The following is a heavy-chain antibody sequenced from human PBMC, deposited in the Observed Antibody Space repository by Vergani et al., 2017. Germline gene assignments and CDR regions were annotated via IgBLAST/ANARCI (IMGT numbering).Heavy chain of an antibody. J-gene: IGHJ3*02. V-gene: IGHV1-2*02. CDR2: INPNSGGT. CDR3: ARGGPTYYYGSGSYLGAFDI. CDR1: GYTFTGYY. D-gene: IGHD3-10*01. Sequence: QVQLVQSGAEVKKPGASVKVSCKASGYTFTGYYMHWVRQAPGQRLEGMGWINPNSGGTNYAQKFQGRVTMTRDTSISTAYMELSRLRSDDTDVYYCARGGPTYYYGSGSYLGAFDIWGQGTMVTVSS.